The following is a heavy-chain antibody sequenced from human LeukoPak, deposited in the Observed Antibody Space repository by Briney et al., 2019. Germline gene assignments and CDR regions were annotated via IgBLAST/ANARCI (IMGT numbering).Heavy chain of an antibody. Sequence: PGESLRLSCAASGFTFSSYAMSWVRQAPGKGLQWVSSISGSGTSVNYADSVKGRFSISRDNSKNTLYLQMTNLRAEDTAVYYCAKIPSVNYYMDVWGKGTTVTVSS. V-gene: IGHV3-23*01. D-gene: IGHD5/OR15-5a*01. J-gene: IGHJ6*03. CDR2: ISGSGTSV. CDR1: GFTFSSYA. CDR3: AKIPSVNYYMDV.